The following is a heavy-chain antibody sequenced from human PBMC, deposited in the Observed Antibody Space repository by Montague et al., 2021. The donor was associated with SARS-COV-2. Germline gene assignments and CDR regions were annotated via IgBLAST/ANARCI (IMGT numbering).Heavy chain of an antibody. CDR3: ARDTEVEIRTYSYYKMDV. CDR1: GGSVNSGNYY. CDR2: ISTSRNT. J-gene: IGHJ6*02. D-gene: IGHD2-21*01. Sequence: TLSLTCTVSGGSVNSGNYYWSWIRQPAGKRLEWMGRISTSRNTNYNPSLKSRLSILVDTSKNQFSLNLRSVTAADTAVYYCARDTEVEIRTYSYYKMDVWGLGTTVTASS. V-gene: IGHV4-61*02.